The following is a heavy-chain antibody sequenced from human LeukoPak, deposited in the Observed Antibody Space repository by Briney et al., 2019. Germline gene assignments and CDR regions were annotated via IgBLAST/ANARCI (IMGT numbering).Heavy chain of an antibody. Sequence: SGGSLRLSCVASGLPIAVFAMHWVRQAPGKGLEWVSLISGDGVSTFYADSVKGRFSISRDNSKNSLYLEMNSLRTEDAAMYYCAKESGKFDYWGQGTLVAVSS. J-gene: IGHJ4*02. CDR3: AKESGKFDY. CDR1: GLPIAVFA. V-gene: IGHV3-43*02. CDR2: ISGDGVST.